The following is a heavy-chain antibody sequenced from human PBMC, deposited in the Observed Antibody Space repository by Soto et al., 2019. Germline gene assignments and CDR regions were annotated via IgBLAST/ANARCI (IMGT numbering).Heavy chain of an antibody. CDR1: GFTFSSYA. CDR3: ASSAAVAGTPFDY. J-gene: IGHJ4*02. CDR2: ISYDGSNK. Sequence: GESLKISCAASGFTFSSYAMHWVRQAPGKGLEWVAVISYDGSNKYYADSVKGRFTISRDNSKNTLYLQMNSLRAEDTAVYYCASSAAVAGTPFDYWGQGTLVTVSS. V-gene: IGHV3-30-3*01. D-gene: IGHD6-19*01.